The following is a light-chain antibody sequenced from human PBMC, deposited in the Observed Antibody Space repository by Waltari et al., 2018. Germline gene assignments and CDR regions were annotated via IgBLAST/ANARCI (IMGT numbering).Light chain of an antibody. CDR2: GAS. V-gene: IGKV3-20*01. CDR3: QQHGTSPFT. J-gene: IGKJ2*01. Sequence: TRSCRASQSVSSSYLAWYQQKPGQAPRLLSYGASSRATGIPDRISGSGSGTDFTLTLSSLEPEDFAVYYCQQHGTSPFTFGQGTKVEIK. CDR1: QSVSSSY.